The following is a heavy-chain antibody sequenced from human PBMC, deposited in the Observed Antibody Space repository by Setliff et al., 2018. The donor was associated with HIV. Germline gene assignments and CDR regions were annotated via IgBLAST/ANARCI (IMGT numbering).Heavy chain of an antibody. CDR2: IYASGSP. CDR3: ARAPRYYRGWYIPEYFDN. J-gene: IGHJ4*02. V-gene: IGHV4-61*02. D-gene: IGHD6-19*01. CDR1: GGSISSVNYY. Sequence: SETLSLTCNVSGGSISSVNYYWNWVRQPAGKGPEWIGRIYASGSPTYNPSLKSRVTISVDTSKNHFSLRLNSVTAADTAVYFCARAPRYYRGWYIPEYFDNWGEGTLVTVSS.